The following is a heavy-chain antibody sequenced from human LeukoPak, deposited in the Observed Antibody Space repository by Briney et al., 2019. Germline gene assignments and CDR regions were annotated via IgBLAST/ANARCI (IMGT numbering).Heavy chain of an antibody. CDR2: ISHGGGT. D-gene: IGHD2-15*01. CDR1: GGSISSSNW. CDR3: SGGFDY. V-gene: IGHV4-4*02. J-gene: IGHJ4*02. Sequence: PSGTLSLTCAVSGGSISSSNWWSWVRQSPGKGLEWIGEISHGGGTNYNPSLKSRVTISVDKSKNQFSLKLTSVTAADTAVYYCSGGFDYWGQGTLVTVSS.